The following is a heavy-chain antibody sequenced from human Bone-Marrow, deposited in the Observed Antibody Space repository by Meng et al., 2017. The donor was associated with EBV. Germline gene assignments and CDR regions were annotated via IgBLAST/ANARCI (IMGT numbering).Heavy chain of an antibody. D-gene: IGHD2-21*02. Sequence: QVQLVLSGAGVKKPGASVKVSFKGTGYTFSSFDINWVRQATGQGLEWMGWMSPDSGKTGYAEKFQGRVTLTRDTSINTAYLELSSLTSEDTAVYYCARNLYGDGMRDYWGQGTLVTVSS. CDR2: MSPDSGKT. CDR1: GYTFSSFD. V-gene: IGHV1-8*01. CDR3: ARNLYGDGMRDY. J-gene: IGHJ4*02.